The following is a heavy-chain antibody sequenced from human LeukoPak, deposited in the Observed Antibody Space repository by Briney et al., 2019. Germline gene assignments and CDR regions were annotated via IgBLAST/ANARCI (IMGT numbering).Heavy chain of an antibody. D-gene: IGHD3-3*01. CDR3: ARPIFGVVIMGLMDY. Sequence: GSLRLSCAASGFTFSSYAMSWVRQAPGKGLEWVSAISGSGGSTYYADSVKGRFTISRDNSKNTLYLQMNSLRAEDTAVYYCARPIFGVVIMGLMDYWGQGTLVTVSS. J-gene: IGHJ4*02. CDR2: ISGSGGST. V-gene: IGHV3-23*01. CDR1: GFTFSSYA.